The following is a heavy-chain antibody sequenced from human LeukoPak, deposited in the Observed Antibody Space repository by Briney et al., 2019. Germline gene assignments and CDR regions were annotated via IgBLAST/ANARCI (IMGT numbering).Heavy chain of an antibody. CDR1: GGSFSGYY. V-gene: IGHV4-34*01. CDR2: INHSGST. Sequence: SETLSLTCAVYGGSFSGYYWSWIRQPPGKGLEWIGEINHSGSTNYNPSLKSRVTISVDTSKNQFSLKVTSVTAADTAVYHCARDPTHYDPPLWGQGTLVIVSS. J-gene: IGHJ4*02. D-gene: IGHD3-3*01. CDR3: ARDPTHYDPPL.